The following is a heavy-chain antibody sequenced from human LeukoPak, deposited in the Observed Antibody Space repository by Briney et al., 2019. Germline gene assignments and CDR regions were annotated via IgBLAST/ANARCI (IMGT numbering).Heavy chain of an antibody. V-gene: IGHV4-59*11. CDR1: GGSISSHY. Sequence: SETLSLTCTVSGGSISSHYWSWIRQPPGKGLEWIGYIYYSGSTNYNPSLKSRVTISVDTSKNQFSLKLSSVTAADTAVYYCARSLPYQLPGLFDYWGQGTLVTVSS. J-gene: IGHJ4*02. D-gene: IGHD2-2*01. CDR2: IYYSGST. CDR3: ARSLPYQLPGLFDY.